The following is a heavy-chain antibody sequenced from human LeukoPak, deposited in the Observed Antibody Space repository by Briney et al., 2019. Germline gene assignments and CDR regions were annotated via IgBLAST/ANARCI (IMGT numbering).Heavy chain of an antibody. D-gene: IGHD1-26*01. J-gene: IGHJ4*02. Sequence: GGSLRLSCAASGFTFSNSWMHWVRQAPGKGLVWVSRINSDGSRTSYADSVKGRFTISRDNAKNTLYLQINSLRAEDTAVYFCAKDRVGAMLYFDLWGQGTLVTVSS. CDR3: AKDRVGAMLYFDL. V-gene: IGHV3-74*01. CDR1: GFTFSNSW. CDR2: INSDGSRT.